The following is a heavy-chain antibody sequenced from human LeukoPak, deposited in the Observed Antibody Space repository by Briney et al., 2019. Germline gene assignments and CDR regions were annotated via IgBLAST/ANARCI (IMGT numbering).Heavy chain of an antibody. V-gene: IGHV4-38-2*02. CDR1: GYSTSSGYY. Sequence: PSETLSLTCTASGYSTSSGYYWGWIRQPPGKGLKWIGSISHSGSTYYNPSLKSRVTISVDTSKNQFSLKLSSLTAADTAVYYCARLRRSRLAEFDYWGQGTLVTVSS. J-gene: IGHJ4*02. CDR2: ISHSGST. D-gene: IGHD3-3*02. CDR3: ARLRRSRLAEFDY.